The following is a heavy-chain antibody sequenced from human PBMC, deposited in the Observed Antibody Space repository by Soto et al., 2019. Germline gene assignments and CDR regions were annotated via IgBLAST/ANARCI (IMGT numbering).Heavy chain of an antibody. D-gene: IGHD3-3*01. J-gene: IGHJ6*02. CDR3: STLGYDFWSGYYVRYYYYGMDV. CDR2: ISGSGGST. Sequence: GGSLRLSCAASGFTFSSYAMSWVRQAPGKGLEWVSAISGSGGSTYYADSVKGRFTISRDNSKNTLYLQMNSLRAEDTAVYYCSTLGYDFWSGYYVRYYYYGMDVWGQGTTVTVSS. V-gene: IGHV3-23*01. CDR1: GFTFSSYA.